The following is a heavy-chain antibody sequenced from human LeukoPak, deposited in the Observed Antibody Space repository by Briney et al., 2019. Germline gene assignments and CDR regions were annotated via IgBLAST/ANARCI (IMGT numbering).Heavy chain of an antibody. Sequence: SETLSLTCTVSGGSISSYYWSWIRQPPGKGLEWIGYIYYSGSTNYNPSLKSRVTISVDTSKNQFSLKLSSVTAADTAVYYCVRDGPYYYGSGSYDYFDYWGQGTLVTVSS. V-gene: IGHV4-59*01. D-gene: IGHD3-10*01. CDR2: IYYSGST. CDR3: VRDGPYYYGSGSYDYFDY. J-gene: IGHJ4*02. CDR1: GGSISSYY.